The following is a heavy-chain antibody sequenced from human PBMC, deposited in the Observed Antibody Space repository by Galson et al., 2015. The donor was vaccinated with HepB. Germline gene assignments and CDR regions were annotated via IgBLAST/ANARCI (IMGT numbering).Heavy chain of an antibody. CDR2: INAGNGNT. CDR3: ARVGLTMRFDP. J-gene: IGHJ5*02. Sequence: SVKVSCKASGYTFTSYAMHWVRQAPGQRLEWMGWINAGNGNTKYSQKSQGRVTITRDTSASTAYMELSSLRSEDTAVYYCARVGLTMRFDPWGQGTLVTVSS. D-gene: IGHD3-3*01. V-gene: IGHV1-3*01. CDR1: GYTFTSYA.